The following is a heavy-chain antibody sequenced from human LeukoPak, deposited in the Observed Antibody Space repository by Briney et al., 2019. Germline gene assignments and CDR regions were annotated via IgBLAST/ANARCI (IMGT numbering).Heavy chain of an antibody. Sequence: SQTLSLTCTVSGGSISSGDYYWSWIRQPPGKGLEWVGYIYYSGSTYYNPSLKSRVTISVDTSKNQFSLKLSSVTAADTAVYYCARVRAAAGLDYWGQGTLVTVSS. V-gene: IGHV4-30-4*01. CDR2: IYYSGST. D-gene: IGHD6-13*01. J-gene: IGHJ4*02. CDR3: ARVRAAAGLDY. CDR1: GGSISSGDYY.